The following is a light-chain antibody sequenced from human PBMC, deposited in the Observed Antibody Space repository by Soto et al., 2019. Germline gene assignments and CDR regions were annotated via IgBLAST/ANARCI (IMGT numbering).Light chain of an antibody. J-gene: IGKJ1*01. CDR3: QQYNDYLWT. CDR2: DAS. V-gene: IGKV1-5*01. CDR1: QSISTW. Sequence: DIKMTQSPSTLSASIGDRVTITCRASQSISTWLARYQQKPGKAPKLLIYDASTLESGVPSRFSGSGSGTEFTLTISSLQPDDFATYYCQQYNDYLWTFGQGTKV.